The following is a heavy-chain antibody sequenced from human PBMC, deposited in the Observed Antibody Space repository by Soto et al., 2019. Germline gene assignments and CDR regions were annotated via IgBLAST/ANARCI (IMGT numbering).Heavy chain of an antibody. CDR2: ISAYNGNT. V-gene: IGHV1-18*01. Sequence: SSLNGSCKASGYTLTSYLISWLRQHPGQGLEWMGWISAYNGNTNYAQKLQGRVTMTTDTSTSTAYMELRSLRSDDTAVYYCARGRPAYSHTWFAPWGHGTLVTVFS. CDR3: ARGRPAYSHTWFAP. D-gene: IGHD1-26*01. CDR1: GYTLTSYL. J-gene: IGHJ5*02.